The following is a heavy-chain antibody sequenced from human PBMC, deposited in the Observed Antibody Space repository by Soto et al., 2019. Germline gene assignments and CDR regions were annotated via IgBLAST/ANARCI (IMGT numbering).Heavy chain of an antibody. J-gene: IGHJ6*02. CDR2: IKTSAGGGAT. V-gene: IGHV3-15*07. Sequence: EVQLVESAGGLVKPGGSLRLSCVASGFSFNEAWMNWVRQAPGEGLEWVGRIKTSAGGGATDYAAPVQGRFTISRDDSKNALYLHMNSLITEDTAIYYCTTGSVEGMWGQGTTVTVSS. D-gene: IGHD2-15*01. CDR3: TTGSVEGM. CDR1: GFSFNEAW.